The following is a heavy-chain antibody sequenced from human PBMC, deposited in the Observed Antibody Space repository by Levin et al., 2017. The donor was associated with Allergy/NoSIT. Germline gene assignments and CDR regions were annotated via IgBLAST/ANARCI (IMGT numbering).Heavy chain of an antibody. Sequence: GESLKISCAASGFAFRSYGMHWVRQAPRKGLEWVAVIWYDGSNKYYSDFVKGRFTISRDNSKNTLYLQMNSLRVEDTAVYYCASLRCSGGSCYSDYWGQGTLVTVSS. V-gene: IGHV3-33*01. CDR3: ASLRCSGGSCYSDY. D-gene: IGHD2-15*01. J-gene: IGHJ4*02. CDR2: IWYDGSNK. CDR1: GFAFRSYG.